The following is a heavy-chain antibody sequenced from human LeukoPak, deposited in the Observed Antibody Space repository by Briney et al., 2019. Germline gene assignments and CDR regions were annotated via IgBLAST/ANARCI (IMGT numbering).Heavy chain of an antibody. J-gene: IGHJ4*01. CDR3: TRFRGLLGGHHFDS. Sequence: PGGSLRLSCTTSGFTFGDYAVSWVRQAPGKGLEWLSFIRTKAYGETTEYAASVRGRFTISSDDSKGIAYLQMFSLQTEDTAVYYCTRFRGLLGGHHFDSWGQGTLITVSS. D-gene: IGHD1-26*01. CDR1: GFTFGDYA. CDR2: IRTKAYGETT. V-gene: IGHV3-49*04.